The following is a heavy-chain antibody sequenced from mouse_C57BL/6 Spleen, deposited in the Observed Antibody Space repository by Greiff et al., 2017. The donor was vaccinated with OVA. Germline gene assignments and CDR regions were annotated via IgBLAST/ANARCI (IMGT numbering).Heavy chain of an antibody. CDR1: GFTFSNYW. D-gene: IGHD2-10*01. V-gene: IGHV6-3*01. CDR3: TGPTGFAY. J-gene: IGHJ3*01. Sequence: EVKLMESGGGLVQPGGSMKLSCVASGFTFSNYWMNWVRQSPEKGLEWVAQIRLKSDNYATHYAESVKGRFTISRDDSKSSVYLQMNNLRAEDTGIYYCTGPTGFAYWGQGTLVTVSA. CDR2: IRLKSDNYAT.